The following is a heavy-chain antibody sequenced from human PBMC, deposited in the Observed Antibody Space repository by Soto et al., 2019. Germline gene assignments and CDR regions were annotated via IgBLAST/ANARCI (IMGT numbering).Heavy chain of an antibody. CDR1: GYTFATYD. Sequence: QVQLVQSGAEVKTPGASVKVSCKASGYTFATYDINWVRQAPGQGLEWMGWMNPNSGNTGYAQKFQGRLTMTRDTALSVAHMELSSLRNEDTAVYYCARSDGYNLNWRDSWGQGTLVTVSA. V-gene: IGHV1-8*01. CDR3: ARSDGYNLNWRDS. D-gene: IGHD2-21*01. J-gene: IGHJ5*01. CDR2: MNPNSGNT.